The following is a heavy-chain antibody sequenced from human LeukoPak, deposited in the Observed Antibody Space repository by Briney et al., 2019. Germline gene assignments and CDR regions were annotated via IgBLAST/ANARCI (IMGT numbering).Heavy chain of an antibody. D-gene: IGHD3-3*01. Sequence: SETLSLTCAVYGGSFSGYYWSWIRQPPGKGLEWIGEINHSGSTNYNPSLKSRVTIPVDTSKNQFSLKLSSVTAADTAVYYCARDPXXFGVVNTAEPSDAFDIWGQGTMVTVSS. CDR2: INHSGST. CDR1: GGSFSGYY. J-gene: IGHJ3*02. V-gene: IGHV4-34*01. CDR3: ARDPXXFGVVNTAEPSDAFDI.